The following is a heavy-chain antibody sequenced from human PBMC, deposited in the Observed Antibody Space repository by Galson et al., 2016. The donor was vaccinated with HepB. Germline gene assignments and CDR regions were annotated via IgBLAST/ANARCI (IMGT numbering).Heavy chain of an antibody. CDR3: ARDHNVFRFLEWLLCFDY. D-gene: IGHD3-3*01. V-gene: IGHV3-30-3*01. CDR2: VSHDESNE. Sequence: SLRLSCAASGFTFSSYSMHWVRQAPGTGLEWVSLVSHDESNEYYADSVKGRFTISRDNSKNTLYLHMNSLRAEDTAVYYCARDHNVFRFLEWLLCFDYWGQGTLVTVSS. CDR1: GFTFSSYS. J-gene: IGHJ4*02.